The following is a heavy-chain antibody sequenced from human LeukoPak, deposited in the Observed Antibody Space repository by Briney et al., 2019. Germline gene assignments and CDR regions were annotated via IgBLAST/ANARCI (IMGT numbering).Heavy chain of an antibody. CDR2: MYYRGNT. CDR3: ATGVHGIAAAGDYYFDY. V-gene: IGHV4-59*01. Sequence: SETLSLTCTVSGGSISSYYWSWIRQPPGKGLEWIGYMYYRGNTNYDPSLKSRVAISIDTPNNQFSLKLSSVTAADTAVYYCATGVHGIAAAGDYYFDYWGQGTLVTVSS. J-gene: IGHJ4*02. CDR1: GGSISSYY. D-gene: IGHD6-13*01.